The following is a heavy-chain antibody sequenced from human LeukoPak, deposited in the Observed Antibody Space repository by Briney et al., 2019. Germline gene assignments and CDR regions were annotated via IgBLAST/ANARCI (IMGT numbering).Heavy chain of an antibody. CDR2: IWYDGSNK. V-gene: IGHV3-33*01. J-gene: IGHJ5*02. D-gene: IGHD5-12*01. CDR3: ARDNSGYDRGRKTNWFDP. Sequence: PGGSLRLSCAASGFTFSSYGMHWVRQAPGKGLEWVAVIWYDGSNKYYADSVKGRFTISRDNSKNTLYLQMNSLRAEDTAVYYCARDNSGYDRGRKTNWFDPWGQGTLVTVSS. CDR1: GFTFSSYG.